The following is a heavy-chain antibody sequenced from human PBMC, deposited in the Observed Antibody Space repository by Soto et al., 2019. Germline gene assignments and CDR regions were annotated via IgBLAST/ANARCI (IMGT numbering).Heavy chain of an antibody. J-gene: IGHJ5*02. CDR1: GGSISSGGYS. V-gene: IGHV4-30-2*01. CDR2: IYHSGST. Sequence: SETLSLTXAVSGGSISSGGYSWSWIRQPPGKGLEWIGYIYHSGSTYYNPSLKSRVTISVDRSKNQFSLKLSSVTAADTAVYYCARDSYSSSSRGWFDPWGQGTLVTVSS. D-gene: IGHD6-6*01. CDR3: ARDSYSSSSRGWFDP.